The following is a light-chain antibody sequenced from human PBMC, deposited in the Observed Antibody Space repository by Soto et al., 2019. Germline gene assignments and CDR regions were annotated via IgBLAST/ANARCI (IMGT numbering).Light chain of an antibody. CDR1: QTISSW. CDR3: QHYNSYSEA. CDR2: KAS. V-gene: IGKV1-5*03. J-gene: IGKJ1*01. Sequence: IQMTQSPSTLSGSVGDRVTIPCRASQTISSWLAWYQQKPGKAPKLLIYKASTLKSGVPSRFRGSGSGTEFTLTISRLQPDDFETYYCQHYNSYSEAFGQGTKVDIK.